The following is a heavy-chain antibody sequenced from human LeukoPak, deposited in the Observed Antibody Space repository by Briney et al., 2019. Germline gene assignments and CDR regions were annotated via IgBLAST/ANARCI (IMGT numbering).Heavy chain of an antibody. CDR2: ISGSGAGT. CDR3: ARHDSSGYDYFDY. CDR1: GFTFSRCA. V-gene: IGHV3-23*01. Sequence: GGSLRLSCAASGFTFSRCAMSWVRQAPGKGLEWVSAISGSGAGTYYADSVKGRFTISRDNSKNTLFLQMNSLRAEDTAVYYCARHDSSGYDYFDYWGQGTLVTVSS. J-gene: IGHJ4*02. D-gene: IGHD3-22*01.